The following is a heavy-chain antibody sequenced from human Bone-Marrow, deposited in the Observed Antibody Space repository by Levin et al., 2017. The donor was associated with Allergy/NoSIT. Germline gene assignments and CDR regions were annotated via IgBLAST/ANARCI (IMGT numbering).Heavy chain of an antibody. CDR3: AKDVGGTYRATSFDY. CDR1: GFIFSSYG. V-gene: IGHV3-23*01. Sequence: GASVKVSCAASGFIFSSYGMSWVRQAPGKGLEWVSSIRGNGDGTYYADSVKGRFTISRDNSKNTLNLQMNSLRDEDTAIYYCAKDVGGTYRATSFDYWGQGTLVTVSS. D-gene: IGHD3-3*01. J-gene: IGHJ4*02. CDR2: IRGNGDGT.